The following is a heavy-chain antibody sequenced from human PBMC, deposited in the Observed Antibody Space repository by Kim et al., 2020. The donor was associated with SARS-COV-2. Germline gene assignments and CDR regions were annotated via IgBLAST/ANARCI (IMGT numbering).Heavy chain of an antibody. CDR3: TRRNTVTTRSFDY. D-gene: IGHD4-17*01. V-gene: IGHV1-8*01. Sequence: ASVKVSCKASGYTFTSFDINWVRQATGQGLEWVGWMNPNSGNTGSAQKFQGRLTMTRNTSITIAYMELSSLRSEDTAVYYCTRRNTVTTRSFDYWGQGTLVNVSS. J-gene: IGHJ4*02. CDR1: GYTFTSFD. CDR2: MNPNSGNT.